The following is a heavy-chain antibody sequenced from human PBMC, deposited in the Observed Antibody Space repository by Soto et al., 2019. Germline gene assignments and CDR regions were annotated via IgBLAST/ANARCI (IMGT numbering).Heavy chain of an antibody. CDR2: IYYSGRT. CDR3: ARDLAYNFGYFVY. CDR1: SGYISSGGYY. D-gene: IGHD3-3*01. V-gene: IGHV4-31*03. J-gene: IGHJ4*02. Sequence: QVQLQESGPGLVKPPQTLSLTCTVSSGYISSGGYYWSWLRQHTGNGLEWIRYIYYSGRTYYNPSLRRRVTTSADTSKNQFSLKLSFVTAADTAVYYCARDLAYNFGYFVYWGEGTMVTVSS.